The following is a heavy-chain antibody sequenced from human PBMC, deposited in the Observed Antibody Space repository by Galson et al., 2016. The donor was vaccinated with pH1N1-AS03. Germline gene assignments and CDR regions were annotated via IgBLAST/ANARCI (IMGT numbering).Heavy chain of an antibody. J-gene: IGHJ6*02. CDR1: GFTVSTNY. V-gene: IGHV3-53*01. CDR2: IYAGGGT. Sequence: SLRLSCAASGFTVSTNYMTWVRQAPGKGLEWISVIYAGGGTHYADSVKGRFTISNDNYKNTVYLQMDSLRAEDTAVYYCARDTDHYGMDVGGQGTTVTVPS. CDR3: ARDTDHYGMDV.